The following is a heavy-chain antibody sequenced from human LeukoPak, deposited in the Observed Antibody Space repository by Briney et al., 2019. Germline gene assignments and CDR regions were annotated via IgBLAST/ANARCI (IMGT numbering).Heavy chain of an antibody. CDR1: GFTFSRSW. J-gene: IGHJ4*02. Sequence: PGRSLRLSCATSGFTFSRSWMDWVRQAPGKGLEWVANIKEDGSETRYVDFAKGRFTISRDNAKNSLFLQVDNLRVEDTAIYYCSRSLNFWGQGTLVTVSP. V-gene: IGHV3-7*01. CDR3: SRSLNF. CDR2: IKEDGSET.